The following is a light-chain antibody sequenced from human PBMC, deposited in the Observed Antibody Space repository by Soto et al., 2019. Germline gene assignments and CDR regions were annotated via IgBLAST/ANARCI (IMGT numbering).Light chain of an antibody. Sequence: QSALTQPASVSESAGQSITISCTGTSSDVSGYKYVSWYQHHSGKAPKLLIYEVTNRPSGISDRFSGSKSVNTASLTISGLQAEDESDYYCGSYSSTDTPFVFGTGTKVTV. CDR1: SSDVSGYKY. V-gene: IGLV2-14*01. CDR3: GSYSSTDTPFV. J-gene: IGLJ1*01. CDR2: EVT.